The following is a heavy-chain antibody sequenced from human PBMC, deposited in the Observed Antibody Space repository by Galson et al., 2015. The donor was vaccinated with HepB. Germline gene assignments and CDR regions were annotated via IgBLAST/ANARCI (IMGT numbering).Heavy chain of an antibody. V-gene: IGHV3-11*06. Sequence: SLRLSCAASGFTFNDYYMSWIRQAPGKGLEWISYISSSGTYINYADSVKGRFTISRVNAKNSLYLQMNGLRDEDTAVYYCARVADSDYGDHSHFDYWGQGTLVTVSS. CDR1: GFTFNDYY. CDR3: ARVADSDYGDHSHFDY. D-gene: IGHD4-17*01. J-gene: IGHJ4*02. CDR2: ISSSGTYI.